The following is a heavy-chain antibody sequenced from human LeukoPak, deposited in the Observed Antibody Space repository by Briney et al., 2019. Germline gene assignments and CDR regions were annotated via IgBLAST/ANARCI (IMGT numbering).Heavy chain of an antibody. CDR1: GFTFSSYW. J-gene: IGHJ2*01. CDR3: ATRGPNYDYIWGSRSPGYFDL. Sequence: PGGSLRLSCAASGFTFSSYWMNWVRQAPGKGLEWVANINRDGSEEHYVDSVKGRFIISRDNAKNSMYLQLNSLRDEDTAVYYCATRGPNYDYIWGSRSPGYFDLWGRGALVTVSS. V-gene: IGHV3-7*01. D-gene: IGHD3-16*01. CDR2: INRDGSEE.